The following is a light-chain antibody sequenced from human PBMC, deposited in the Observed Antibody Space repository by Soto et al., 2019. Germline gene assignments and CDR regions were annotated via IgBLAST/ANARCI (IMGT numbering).Light chain of an antibody. CDR2: DVS. J-gene: IGLJ1*01. CDR3: SSYAGTHIV. CDR1: SSDVGGYNY. Sequence: QSVLTQPPSASGSPGQSVTISCTGTSSDVGGYNYVSWYQQHPGKAPKLMIYDVSSRPSGVPDRFSGSKSGNTASLTVSELQAEEEADYYCSSYAGTHIVFGTGTKVTVL. V-gene: IGLV2-8*01.